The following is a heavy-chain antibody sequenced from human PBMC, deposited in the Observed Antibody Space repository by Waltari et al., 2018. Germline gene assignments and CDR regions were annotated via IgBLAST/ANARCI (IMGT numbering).Heavy chain of an antibody. Sequence: EVQLLESGGGLVQPGGSLRLSCAASGFTFSSYAMSWVRQAPGRGREWVGWCSVNWGRCVSTYYASYRKCRFNISREHSKKTHELQMNSLRAEDKAVKYCAKGHGRGVVGAANSDYWGQGTLVTVSS. CDR3: AKGHGRGVVGAANSDY. J-gene: IGHJ4*01. V-gene: IGHV3-23*01. D-gene: IGHD2-15*01. CDR1: GFTFSSYA. CDR2: NWGRCVST.